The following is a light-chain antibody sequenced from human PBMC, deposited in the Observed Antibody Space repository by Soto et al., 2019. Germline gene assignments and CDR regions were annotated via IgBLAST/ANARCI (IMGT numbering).Light chain of an antibody. CDR1: SCNIGARYD. V-gene: IGLV1-40*01. J-gene: IGLJ1*01. Sequence: QSLLRQPPSVSGAPGQRVTISCTGSSCNIGARYDVHWYQHLPGTAPKLLIYGDINRPSGVPDRFSGSKSGTSASLAITGLQAEDEADYYCQSYHSSLRGGVFGTGTKVTVL. CDR3: QSYHSSLRGGV. CDR2: GDI.